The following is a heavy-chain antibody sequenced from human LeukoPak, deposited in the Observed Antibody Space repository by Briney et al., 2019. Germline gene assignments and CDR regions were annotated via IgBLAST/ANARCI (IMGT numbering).Heavy chain of an antibody. Sequence: SETLSLTCTVSGDSISSSSYYWGWIRQPPGKGLEWIANIYYSGSSYYNPSLKSRVTISLDTSKNQFSLKLTSVTAADTAVYYCARQYLSDAPFDVWGQGTMVIVSS. CDR1: GDSISSSSYY. J-gene: IGHJ3*01. V-gene: IGHV4-39*01. CDR3: ARQYLSDAPFDV. D-gene: IGHD3-10*01. CDR2: IYYSGSS.